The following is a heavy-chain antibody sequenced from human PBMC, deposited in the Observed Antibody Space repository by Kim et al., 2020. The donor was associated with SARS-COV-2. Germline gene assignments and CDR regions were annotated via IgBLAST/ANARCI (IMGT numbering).Heavy chain of an antibody. J-gene: IGHJ6*02. Sequence: SETLSLTCTVSGGSISSGDYYWSWIRQPPGKGLEWIGYIYYSGSTYYNPSLKSRVTISVDTSKNQFSLKLSSVTAADTAVYYCARERGYYDILTGYYGYYYGMDVWGQGTTVTVSS. CDR2: IYYSGST. V-gene: IGHV4-30-4*01. CDR1: GGSISSGDYY. D-gene: IGHD3-9*01. CDR3: ARERGYYDILTGYYGYYYGMDV.